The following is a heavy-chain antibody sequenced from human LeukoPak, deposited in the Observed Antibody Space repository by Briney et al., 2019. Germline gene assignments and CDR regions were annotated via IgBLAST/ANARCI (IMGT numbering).Heavy chain of an antibody. D-gene: IGHD6-19*01. CDR3: ARDQYSSGWLP. Sequence: SETLSLTCAVYGGSFSGYYWSWIRQPAGKGLEWIGRIYTSGRTNYNPSLKSRVTMSVDTSKNQFSLKLTSVTAADTAVYYCARDQYSSGWLPWGQGTLVTVSS. J-gene: IGHJ5*02. CDR1: GGSFSGYY. V-gene: IGHV4-4*07. CDR2: IYTSGRT.